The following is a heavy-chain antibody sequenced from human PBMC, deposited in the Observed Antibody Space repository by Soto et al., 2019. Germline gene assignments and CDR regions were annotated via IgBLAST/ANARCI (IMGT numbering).Heavy chain of an antibody. D-gene: IGHD3-9*01. J-gene: IGHJ4*02. Sequence: GGSLRLSCAASGFTFSSYGMSWVRQAPGKGLEWVASAKQDGSAAYYVDSVKGRFTISTDNAKNSLYLQMNSLRAEDTAVYYCARASDYYDNWGQGTLVTVSS. CDR2: AKQDGSAA. CDR3: ARASDYYDN. V-gene: IGHV3-7*01. CDR1: GFTFSSYG.